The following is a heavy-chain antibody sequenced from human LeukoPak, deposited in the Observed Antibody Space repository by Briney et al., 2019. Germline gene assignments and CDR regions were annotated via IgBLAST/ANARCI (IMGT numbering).Heavy chain of an antibody. J-gene: IGHJ4*02. CDR2: INPNSGGT. V-gene: IGHV1-2*06. D-gene: IGHD3-10*01. CDR1: GYTFTGYY. Sequence: ASVKVSCKASGYTFTGYYMHWVRQAPGQGLEWMGRINPNSGGTNYAQKFQGRVTMTRDTSISTAYMELSRLRSDDTAVYYCASLWFGQVATDYWGQGTLVTVSS. CDR3: ASLWFGQVATDY.